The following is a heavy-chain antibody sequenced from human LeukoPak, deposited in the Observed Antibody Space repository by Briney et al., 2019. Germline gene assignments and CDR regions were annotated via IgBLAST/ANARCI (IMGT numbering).Heavy chain of an antibody. CDR1: GGSISSFY. J-gene: IGHJ4*02. D-gene: IGHD2-2*01. CDR3: ARSPPAPKEFDY. Sequence: SETLSLTCTVSGGSISSFYWSWIRQSPEKGLEWIGYILPGGSTNSNPSLKSRVTISVDTSKNQFSLKLISVTAADTAIYYCARSPPAPKEFDYWGQGTLVTVSS. V-gene: IGHV4-4*09. CDR2: ILPGGST.